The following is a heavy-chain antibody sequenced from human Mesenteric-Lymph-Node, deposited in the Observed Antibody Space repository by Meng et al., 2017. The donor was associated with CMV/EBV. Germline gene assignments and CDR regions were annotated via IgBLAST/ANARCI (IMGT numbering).Heavy chain of an antibody. D-gene: IGHD3-3*01. Sequence: VRQAPGKGLEWIGSIYYSGSTYSNPSLKSRVTISVDTSKNQFSLKLSSVTAADTAVYYCARGGNYDFWSGYPTGPLDYWGQGTLVTVSS. V-gene: IGHV4-39*01. CDR2: IYYSGST. CDR3: ARGGNYDFWSGYPTGPLDY. J-gene: IGHJ4*02.